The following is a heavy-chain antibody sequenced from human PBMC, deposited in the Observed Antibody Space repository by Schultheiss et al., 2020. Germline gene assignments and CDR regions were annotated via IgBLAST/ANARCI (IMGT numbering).Heavy chain of an antibody. CDR3: ARVGLLSGGYYFDY. D-gene: IGHD6-25*01. CDR1: GGSISSGGYY. J-gene: IGHJ4*02. Sequence: SETLSLTCTVSGGSISSGGYYWSWIRQHPGKGLEWIGNTYYSGSTYYNPSLKSRVTISVDTSKNQFSLKLSSVTAADTAVYYCARVGLLSGGYYFDYWGQGTLVTVAS. V-gene: IGHV4-39*07. CDR2: TYYSGST.